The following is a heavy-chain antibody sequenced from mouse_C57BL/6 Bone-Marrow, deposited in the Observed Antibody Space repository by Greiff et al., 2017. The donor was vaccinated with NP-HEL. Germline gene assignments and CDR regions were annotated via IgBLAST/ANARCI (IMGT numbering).Heavy chain of an antibody. D-gene: IGHD1-1*01. Sequence: EVNVVESGGGLVQPGGSMKLSCVASGFTFSNYWMNWVRQSPEKGLEWVAQIRLKSDNYATHYAESVKGRFTISRDDSKSSVYLQMNNLRAEDTGIYYCTEDYGSSYGFAYWGQGTLVTVSA. CDR3: TEDYGSSYGFAY. CDR1: GFTFSNYW. J-gene: IGHJ3*01. CDR2: IRLKSDNYAT. V-gene: IGHV6-3*01.